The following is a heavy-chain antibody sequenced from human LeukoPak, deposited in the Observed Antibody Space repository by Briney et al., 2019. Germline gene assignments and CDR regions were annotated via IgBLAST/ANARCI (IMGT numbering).Heavy chain of an antibody. J-gene: IGHJ5*02. V-gene: IGHV3-30*04. CDR2: VSHDGTNS. CDR1: GFAFSTYA. D-gene: IGHD3-3*01. CDR3: AREAYSSFWRGYSHWFDP. Sequence: GGSLRLSCAASGFAFSTYAIHWVRQAPGKGLEWVAVVSHDGTNSFYADSVRSRFTISRDNSENTLYLQLNSLRPEDTAVYYCAREAYSSFWRGYSHWFDPWGLGTLVTVSS.